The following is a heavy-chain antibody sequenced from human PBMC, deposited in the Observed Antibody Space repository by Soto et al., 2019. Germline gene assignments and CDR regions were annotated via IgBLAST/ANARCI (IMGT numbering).Heavy chain of an antibody. CDR1: GGSISSYY. J-gene: IGHJ4*02. D-gene: IGHD1-26*01. Sequence: PSETLYLTSTVSGGSISSYYWSWIRQPPGKGLEWIGYIYYSGSTNYNPSLKSRVTISVDTSKNQFSLKLSSVTAADTAVYYCARRYGGNFVFWGQGTLVTVSS. V-gene: IGHV4-59*01. CDR2: IYYSGST. CDR3: ARRYGGNFVF.